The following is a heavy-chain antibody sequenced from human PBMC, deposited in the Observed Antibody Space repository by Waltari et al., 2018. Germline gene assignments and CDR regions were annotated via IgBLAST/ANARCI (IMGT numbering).Heavy chain of an antibody. D-gene: IGHD3-10*01. CDR3: ARDRGGQYYYGSGSYSWFDP. Sequence: QVQLQESGPGLVKPSETLSLTCTVSGGSISSYYWSWIRQPAGKGLEWIGRIYTSGSTNHNPSLKRRVTMSVDTSKNQFSLKLSSVTAADTAVYYCARDRGGQYYYGSGSYSWFDPWGQGTLVTVSS. V-gene: IGHV4-4*07. CDR1: GGSISSYY. J-gene: IGHJ5*02. CDR2: IYTSGST.